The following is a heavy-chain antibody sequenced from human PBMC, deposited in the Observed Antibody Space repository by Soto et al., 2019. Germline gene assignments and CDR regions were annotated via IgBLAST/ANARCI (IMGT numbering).Heavy chain of an antibody. D-gene: IGHD3-3*01. Sequence: ITLKESGPTVLKPTQTLTLTCTFSGFSFRSSNEVVAWIRQPPGKPLEWLARILWKDDKRYSPSLKSRRTITKDTAKSRVVMTMTGIGPVDTSTYYCAHGILNWSGYFDYVDFWGQGSLVTVSS. CDR1: GFSFRSSNEV. CDR2: ILWKDDK. CDR3: AHGILNWSGYFDYVDF. J-gene: IGHJ4*02. V-gene: IGHV2-5*01.